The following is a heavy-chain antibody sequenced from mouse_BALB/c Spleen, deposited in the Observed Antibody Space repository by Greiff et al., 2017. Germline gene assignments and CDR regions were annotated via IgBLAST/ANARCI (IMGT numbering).Heavy chain of an antibody. Sequence: LQQPGSELVRPGASVKLSCKASGYTFTSYWMHWVKQRPGQGLEWIGNIYPGSGSTNYDEKFKSKATLTVDTSSSTAYMQLSSLTSEDSAVYYCTRFGTGRDWYFDVWGAGTTVTVSS. CDR3: TRFGTGRDWYFDV. CDR2: IYPGSGST. CDR1: GYTFTSYW. V-gene: IGHV1S22*01. J-gene: IGHJ1*01. D-gene: IGHD4-1*01.